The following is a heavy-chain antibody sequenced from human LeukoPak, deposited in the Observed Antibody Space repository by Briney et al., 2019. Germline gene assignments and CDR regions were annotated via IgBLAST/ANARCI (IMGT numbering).Heavy chain of an antibody. CDR2: IYYSEST. D-gene: IGHD6-6*01. V-gene: IGHV4-59*01. J-gene: IGHJ6*03. CDR1: GGSISSYY. Sequence: SETLSLTCTVSGGSISSYYWSWIRQPPGKGLEWIGYIYYSESTNYNPSLKSRVTISVDTSKNQFSLKLSSVTAADTAVYYCARDLGVPTARYYYYYMDVWGKGTTVTVSS. CDR3: ARDLGVPTARYYYYYMDV.